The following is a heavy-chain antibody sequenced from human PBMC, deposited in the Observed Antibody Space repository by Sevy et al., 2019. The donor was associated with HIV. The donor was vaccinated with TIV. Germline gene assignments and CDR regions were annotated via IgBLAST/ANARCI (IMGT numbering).Heavy chain of an antibody. CDR3: ARDRYSSSWYGQDDAFDI. CDR1: GGSISSYY. D-gene: IGHD6-13*01. V-gene: IGHV4-4*07. CDR2: IYTSGST. J-gene: IGHJ3*02. Sequence: SDTLSLTCTVSGGSISSYYWSWIRQPAGKGLEWIGRIYTSGSTNYNPSLKSRVTMSVDTSKNQFSLKLSSVTAADTAVYYCARDRYSSSWYGQDDAFDIWGQGTMVTVSS.